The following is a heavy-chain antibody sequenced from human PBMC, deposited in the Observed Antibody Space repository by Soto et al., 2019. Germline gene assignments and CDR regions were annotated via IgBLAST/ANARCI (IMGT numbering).Heavy chain of an antibody. CDR1: GGTFSSYA. J-gene: IGHJ6*02. CDR2: IIPIFGTA. CDR3: VSPPSSNRYYYGMDV. V-gene: IGHV1-69*12. Sequence: QVQLVQSGAEVKKPGSSVKVSCKASGGTFSSYAISWVRQAPGQGLEWMGGIIPIFGTANYAQKFQGRVTITADESTSTAYMELSSMRSEDTAVYYCVSPPSSNRYYYGMDVWGQGTTVTVSS. D-gene: IGHD4-4*01.